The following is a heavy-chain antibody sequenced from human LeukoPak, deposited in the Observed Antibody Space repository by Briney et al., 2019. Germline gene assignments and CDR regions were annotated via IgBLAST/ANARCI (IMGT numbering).Heavy chain of an antibody. J-gene: IGHJ4*02. CDR3: ATAKFGGNSYFDY. D-gene: IGHD4-23*01. CDR1: GYTFTIYF. CDR2: INPSGGST. Sequence: ASVRVSCKASGYTFTIYFIHWVRQPPGQGLECMVIINPSGGSTNYAQKFQGRVTMTRDTSTSTVYMELSSLRSEDTAVYYCATAKFGGNSYFDYWGQGTLVTVSS. V-gene: IGHV1-46*01.